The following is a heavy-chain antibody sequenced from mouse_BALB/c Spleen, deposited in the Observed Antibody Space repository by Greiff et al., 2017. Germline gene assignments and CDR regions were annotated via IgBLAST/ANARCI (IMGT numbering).Heavy chain of an antibody. D-gene: IGHD1-1*01. J-gene: IGHJ4*01. Sequence: EVKLMESGGGLVKPGGSLKLSCAASGFTFSSYTMSWVRQTPEKRLEWVGTISSGGSYTYYPDSVKGRFTISRDYAKNTLYLQMSSLKSEDTAMYYCKRSRTVGATEAMDYGGQGNSGNVAA. CDR3: KRSRTVGATEAMDY. CDR2: ISSGGSYT. V-gene: IGHV5-6-4*01. CDR1: GFTFSSYT.